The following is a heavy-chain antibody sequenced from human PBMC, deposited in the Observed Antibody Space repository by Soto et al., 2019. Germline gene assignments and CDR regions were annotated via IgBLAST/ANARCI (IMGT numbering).Heavy chain of an antibody. CDR1: GFTFSSYD. Sequence: PGGSLRLSCAASGFTFSSYDMHWVRQAPGKGLEWVAFISYDGTDNYYVDSVKGRFTISRDNSRDTLLLQMNSLRAEGTAVYYCAKDRDYRSGSYWYFFDYWGQGALVTVSS. CDR2: ISYDGTDN. J-gene: IGHJ4*02. CDR3: AKDRDYRSGSYWYFFDY. D-gene: IGHD3-10*01. V-gene: IGHV3-30*18.